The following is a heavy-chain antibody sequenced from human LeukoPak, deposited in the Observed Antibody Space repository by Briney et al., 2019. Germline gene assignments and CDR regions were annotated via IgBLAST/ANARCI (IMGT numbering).Heavy chain of an antibody. J-gene: IGHJ4*02. CDR2: IYYSGST. CDR3: ARVEDGYNYPDY. V-gene: IGHV4-31*03. Sequence: SQTLSLTCTVSGVSISSGGYYWSWIRQHPGKGQEWIGYIYYSGSTYYNPSLKSRVTISVDTSKNQFSLKLSSVTAADTAVYYCARVEDGYNYPDYWGQGTLVTVSS. D-gene: IGHD5-24*01. CDR1: GVSISSGGYY.